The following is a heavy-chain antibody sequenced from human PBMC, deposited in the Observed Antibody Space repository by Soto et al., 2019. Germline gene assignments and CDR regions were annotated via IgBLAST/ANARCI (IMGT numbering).Heavy chain of an antibody. D-gene: IGHD4-17*01. J-gene: IGHJ4*02. CDR1: GGSFSGYY. V-gene: IGHV4-34*01. Sequence: PSETLSLTCAVYGGSFSGYYWSWIRQPPGKGLEWIGEINHSGSTNYNPSLKSRVTISVDTSKNQFSLKLSSVTAADTAVYYCARRTTVIKSHRVRYHFDYWGQGTLVTVSS. CDR3: ARRTTVIKSHRVRYHFDY. CDR2: INHSGST.